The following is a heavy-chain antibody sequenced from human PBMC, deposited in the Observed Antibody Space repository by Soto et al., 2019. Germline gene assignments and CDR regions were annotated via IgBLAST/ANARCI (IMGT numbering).Heavy chain of an antibody. D-gene: IGHD5-12*01. V-gene: IGHV4-59*01. CDR3: ARGEYSGCATDY. Sequence: QVQLQESGPGLVKPSETLSLTCTVSGGSISSYYWSWIRQPPGKGLEWIGYIYYSGSTNYNPSLKSRVTISVDTSKNQFSLKLSSVTAADTAVYYCARGEYSGCATDYWGQGTLVTVSS. J-gene: IGHJ4*02. CDR1: GGSISSYY. CDR2: IYYSGST.